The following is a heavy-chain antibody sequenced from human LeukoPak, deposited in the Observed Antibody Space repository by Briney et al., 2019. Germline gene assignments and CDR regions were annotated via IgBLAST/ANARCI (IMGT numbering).Heavy chain of an antibody. CDR3: AKVTHYYDSSDEAFDI. D-gene: IGHD3-22*01. CDR2: ISGSGGST. J-gene: IGHJ3*02. V-gene: IGHV3-23*01. Sequence: GGSLRLSCAASGFTFSSYAMSWVRQAPGKGLEWVSAISGSGGSTYYADSVKGRFTISRDNSKNTLYLQMNSLRAEDTAVYYCAKVTHYYDSSDEAFDIWGQGTMVTVSS. CDR1: GFTFSSYA.